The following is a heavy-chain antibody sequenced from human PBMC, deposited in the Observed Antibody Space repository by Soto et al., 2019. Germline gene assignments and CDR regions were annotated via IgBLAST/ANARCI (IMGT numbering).Heavy chain of an antibody. CDR2: INPNSGGT. J-gene: IGHJ5*02. D-gene: IGHD2-2*03. CDR3: ARGLGYCSSTSCPRWFDP. V-gene: IGHV1-2*04. CDR1: GYTFTGYY. Sequence: SVKGSCKASGYTFTGYYMHWVRQAPVQGLEWMGWINPNSGGTNYAQKFQGWVTMTRDTSISTAYMELSRLRSDDTAVYYCARGLGYCSSTSCPRWFDPWGQGTLVTVS.